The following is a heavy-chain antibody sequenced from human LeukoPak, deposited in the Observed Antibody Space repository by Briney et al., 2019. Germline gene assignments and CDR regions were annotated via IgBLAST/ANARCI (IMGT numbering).Heavy chain of an antibody. J-gene: IGHJ4*02. CDR1: GGSNSSYY. CDR2: IYYSGST. V-gene: IGHV4-59*08. Sequence: PSETLSLTCTVSGGSNSSYYWSWIRQPPGKGLEWIGYIYYSGSTNYNPSLKSRVTISVDTSKNQFSLKLSSVTAADTAVYYCARFYDYGGNGRFDYWGQGTLVTVSS. D-gene: IGHD4-23*01. CDR3: ARFYDYGGNGRFDY.